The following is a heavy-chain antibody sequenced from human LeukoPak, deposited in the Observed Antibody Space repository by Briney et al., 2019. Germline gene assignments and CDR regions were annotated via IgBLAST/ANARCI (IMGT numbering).Heavy chain of an antibody. V-gene: IGHV1-18*01. Sequence: ASVKVSCKASGYTFTNYGITWVRQAPGQGLEWMGWISAYNDNTNYEQKFQGRVTMTTDTSTSTAYMELRSLRSDDTAVYYCARDKRSRSGYEAPNWFDPWGQGTLVTVSS. J-gene: IGHJ5*02. CDR3: ARDKRSRSGYEAPNWFDP. CDR2: ISAYNDNT. D-gene: IGHD3-22*01. CDR1: GYTFTNYG.